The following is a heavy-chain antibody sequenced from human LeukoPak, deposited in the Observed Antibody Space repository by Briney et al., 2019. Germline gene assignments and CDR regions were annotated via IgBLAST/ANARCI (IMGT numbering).Heavy chain of an antibody. CDR3: ARDKIEGATNFDY. D-gene: IGHD1-26*01. CDR2: IKQDGSEK. J-gene: IGHJ4*02. Sequence: PGGSLRLSCAASGFTFSSYWMSWVRQAPGKGLEWVANIKQDGSEKYYVDSVKGRFTISRDNAKNSLYLQMNSLRAEDTAVYYCARDKIEGATNFDYWGQGTLVTVSS. CDR1: GFTFSSYW. V-gene: IGHV3-7*01.